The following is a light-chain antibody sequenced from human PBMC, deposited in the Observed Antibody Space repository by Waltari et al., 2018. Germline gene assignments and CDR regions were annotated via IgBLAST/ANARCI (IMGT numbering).Light chain of an antibody. J-gene: IGKJ4*01. V-gene: IGKV3-11*01. CDR1: QSVSNF. Sequence: EIVLTQSPATLSLSPGERATLPCRASQSVSNFLAWYQQKPGQAPRLLLYHASQRATDSPDRFSGRGSGTDFTLTISSLGPGDSAVYYCQQRANWPPLTFGGGTRVEI. CDR3: QQRANWPPLT. CDR2: HAS.